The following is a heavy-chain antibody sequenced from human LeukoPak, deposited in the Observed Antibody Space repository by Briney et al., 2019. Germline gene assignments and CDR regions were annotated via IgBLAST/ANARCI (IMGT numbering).Heavy chain of an antibody. J-gene: IGHJ4*02. CDR3: AEDVSAGTTHFDN. CDR2: IRYDGSNK. V-gene: IGHV3-30*02. D-gene: IGHD1-1*01. Sequence: GGSLRLSCAASGFTFSSYGMHWVRQAPGKGLEWVAFIRYDGSNKYYADSVKGRFTISRDNSKNTLYLQMNSLRAEDTAVYYCAEDVSAGTTHFDNWGQGTLVTVSS. CDR1: GFTFSSYG.